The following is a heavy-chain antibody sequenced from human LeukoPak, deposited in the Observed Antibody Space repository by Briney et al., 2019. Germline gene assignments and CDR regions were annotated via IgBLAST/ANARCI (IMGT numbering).Heavy chain of an antibody. J-gene: IGHJ4*02. CDR1: GFTFSSYS. V-gene: IGHV3-21*01. D-gene: IGHD6-25*01. Sequence: GGSLRLSCAASGFTFSSYSMNWVRQAPGKGLEWVSSISSSSYIYYADSVKGRFTISRDNAKNSLYLQMNSLRAEDTAVYYCARDRSSGTYFDYWGQGTLVTVSS. CDR3: ARDRSSGTYFDY. CDR2: ISSSSYI.